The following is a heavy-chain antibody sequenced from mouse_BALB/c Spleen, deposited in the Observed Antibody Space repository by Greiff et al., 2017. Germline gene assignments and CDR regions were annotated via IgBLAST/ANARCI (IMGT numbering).Heavy chain of an antibody. CDR3: ARPYYYGSSYYAMDY. CDR1: GFSLTSYG. D-gene: IGHD1-1*01. Sequence: VQLQESGPGLVAPSQSLSITCTVSGFSLTSYGVHWVRQPPGKGLEWLGVIWAGGSTNYNSALMSRLSISKDNSKSQVFLKMNSLQTDDTAMYYCARPYYYGSSYYAMDYWGQGTSVTVSS. V-gene: IGHV2-9*02. J-gene: IGHJ4*01. CDR2: IWAGGST.